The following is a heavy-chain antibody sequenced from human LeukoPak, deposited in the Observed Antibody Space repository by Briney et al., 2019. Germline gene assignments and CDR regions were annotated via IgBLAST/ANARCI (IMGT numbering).Heavy chain of an antibody. V-gene: IGHV4-34*01. CDR2: INHSGST. CDR1: GGSFSGYY. J-gene: IGHJ4*02. Sequence: SETLSLTCAVYGGSFSGYYWSWIRQPPGKGLEWIGEINHSGSTNYNPSLKSRVTISVDTSKNQFSLKLSSVTAADTAVYYCARGGGYGEHFDYWGQGTLVTVSS. CDR3: ARGGGYGEHFDY. D-gene: IGHD1-26*01.